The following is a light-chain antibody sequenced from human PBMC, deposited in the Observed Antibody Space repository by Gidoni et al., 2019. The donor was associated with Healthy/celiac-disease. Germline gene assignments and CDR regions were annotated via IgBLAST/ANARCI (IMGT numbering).Light chain of an antibody. V-gene: IGKV1-5*03. CDR3: QQYNSYWT. CDR2: KAS. Sequence: DIQMTQSPSTLSASVGDRVTITCRASQSISSWLAWYQQKPGKAPKLLIYKASSLEGGVPSRFSGSGSRTEFTLTISSLQPDDFATYCCQQYNSYWTFGQGTKVEIK. CDR1: QSISSW. J-gene: IGKJ1*01.